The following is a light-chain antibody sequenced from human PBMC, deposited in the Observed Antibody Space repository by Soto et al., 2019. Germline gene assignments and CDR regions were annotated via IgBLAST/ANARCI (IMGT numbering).Light chain of an antibody. CDR3: QKYGSSPPFS. V-gene: IGKV3-20*01. CDR2: GAS. Sequence: IVLTQSPGTLSLSPGERATLSCRTSQSVNGRYLAWYQQRPGQAPRLLIYGASTRPTGIPDRFSGSGSGTDFTLTISSLEPEDFAVYYCQKYGSSPPFSFGPGTKVDIK. CDR1: QSVNGRY. J-gene: IGKJ3*01.